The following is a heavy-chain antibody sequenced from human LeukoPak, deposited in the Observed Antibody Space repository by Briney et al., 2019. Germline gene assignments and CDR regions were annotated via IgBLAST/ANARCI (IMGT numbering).Heavy chain of an antibody. CDR3: AKQGGLGAPFDY. CDR1: GFPFKQYG. D-gene: IGHD1-26*01. Sequence: GAPGPSRAASGFPFKQYGMTLVRQAPGKGVGWGAGLSDSGGTTYYAESVKGRFTISRDNSKNTLYLQMTSLRGEDTAKYYCAKQGGLGAPFDYWGQGTLVTVSS. CDR2: LSDSGGTT. J-gene: IGHJ4*02. V-gene: IGHV3-23*01.